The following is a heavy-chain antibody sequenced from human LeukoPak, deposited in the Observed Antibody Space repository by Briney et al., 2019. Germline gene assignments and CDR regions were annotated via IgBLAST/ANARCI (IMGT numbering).Heavy chain of an antibody. CDR2: ISSSSSYI. D-gene: IGHD1-20*01. V-gene: IGHV3-21*01. CDR3: ARDRITGTLSLMDV. CDR1: VFTFSSYS. Sequence: PGGSLRLSCAASVFTFSSYSMNWVRQAPGKGLEWVSSISSSSSYIYYADSVKGRFTISRDNAKNSLYLQMKSLRAEDTAVYYCARDRITGTLSLMDVWGQGTTVTVSS. J-gene: IGHJ6*02.